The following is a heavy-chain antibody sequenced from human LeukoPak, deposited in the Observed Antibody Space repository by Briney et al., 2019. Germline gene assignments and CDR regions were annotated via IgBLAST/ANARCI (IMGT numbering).Heavy chain of an antibody. V-gene: IGHV5-10-1*01. CDR2: IDPSDSYT. D-gene: IGHD3-22*01. CDR3: ARLGYDASGYYPTH. J-gene: IGHJ4*02. Sequence: GESLKTPCKGSGYSLPNYWITWVRQMPGKGLEWMGWIDPSDSYTDYSPSFQGHVTISADKSISTAYLQWSSLKASDTAMYYCARLGYDASGYYPTHWGQGTLVAVSS. CDR1: GYSLPNYW.